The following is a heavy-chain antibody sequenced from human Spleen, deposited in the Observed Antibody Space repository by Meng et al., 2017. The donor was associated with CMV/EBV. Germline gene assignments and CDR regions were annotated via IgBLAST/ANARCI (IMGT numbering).Heavy chain of an antibody. J-gene: IGHJ5*02. CDR2: IYHSGNS. CDR3: ARGPHVDSAMVLYNWFGP. V-gene: IGHV4-31*02. D-gene: IGHD5-18*01. CDR1: ISCRYH. Sequence: ISCRYHWSWIRQHPGQGLEWIGYIYHSGNSHYDPSLKSRVAMSVDTSKNQFSLTMSSVTAADTAVYYCARGPHVDSAMVLYNWFGPWGQGTLVTVSS.